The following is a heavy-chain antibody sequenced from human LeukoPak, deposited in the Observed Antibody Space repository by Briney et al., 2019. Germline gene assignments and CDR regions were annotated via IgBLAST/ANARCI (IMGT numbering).Heavy chain of an antibody. Sequence: ASVKVSCKASGGTFSSYTISWVRQAPGQGLEWMGWIIPILGIANYAQKFQGRVTITADKSTSTAYMELSSLRSEDTAVYYCARVAGTIWEAWGQGTLVTVSS. CDR3: ARVAGTIWEA. D-gene: IGHD6-19*01. CDR2: IIPILGIA. V-gene: IGHV1-69*10. CDR1: GGTFSSYT. J-gene: IGHJ4*02.